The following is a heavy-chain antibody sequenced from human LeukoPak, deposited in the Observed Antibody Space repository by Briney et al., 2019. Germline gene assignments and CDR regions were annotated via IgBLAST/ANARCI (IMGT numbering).Heavy chain of an antibody. CDR3: ASRCGGNSDSCWFDP. CDR2: INHSGST. J-gene: IGHJ5*02. Sequence: SETLPLTCAVYGGSFSGYYWSWIRQPPGKGLEWIGEINHSGSTNYNPSLKSRVTISVDTSRNQFSLKLSSVTAADTAVYYCASRCGGNSDSCWFDPWGQGTLVTVSS. D-gene: IGHD4-23*01. V-gene: IGHV4-34*01. CDR1: GGSFSGYY.